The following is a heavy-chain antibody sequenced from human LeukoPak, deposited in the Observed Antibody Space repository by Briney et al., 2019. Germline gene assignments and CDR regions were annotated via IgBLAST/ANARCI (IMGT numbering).Heavy chain of an antibody. CDR2: IWYDGSNK. D-gene: IGHD6-19*01. Sequence: GGSLRLSCAASGFTFSSYGMHWVRQAPGKGLEWVAVIWYDGSNKYYSYFLKGPFTISRDNSQNTLYMQMNSLRAEDTAVYYCARGGEQWLDLYYFDYWGQGTLVTVSS. J-gene: IGHJ4*02. CDR1: GFTFSSYG. V-gene: IGHV3-33*01. CDR3: ARGGEQWLDLYYFDY.